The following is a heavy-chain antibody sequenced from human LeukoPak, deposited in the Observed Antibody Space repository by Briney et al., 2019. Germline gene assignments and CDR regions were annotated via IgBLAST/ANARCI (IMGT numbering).Heavy chain of an antibody. D-gene: IGHD3-16*01. CDR3: ARRDEGEDY. V-gene: IGHV1-8*01. CDR1: GYTFTSYD. J-gene: IGHJ4*02. Sequence: GASVKVSCKASGYTFTSYDINWGRHATGPGLEWMESTNTNSRNTGYAQKFQGRVTMTRNTSIGTAYMELSSLRSEDTAVYYCARRDEGEDYWGQGTLVTVSS. CDR2: TNTNSRNT.